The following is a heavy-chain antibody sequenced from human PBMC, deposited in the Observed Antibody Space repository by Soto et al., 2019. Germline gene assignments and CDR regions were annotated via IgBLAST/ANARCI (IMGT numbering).Heavy chain of an antibody. D-gene: IGHD4-17*01. CDR1: GFTFSTYS. CDR2: IGSDTSYI. J-gene: IGHJ4*02. Sequence: GGSMRLSCAASGFTFSTYSMNWVRKAPGKGLEWVSYIGSDTSYIYYADSVKGRFTISRDKSKNTVFLQMNSLRADDTAVYHCAKDPNGDYVGAFDSWGQGALVTVSS. V-gene: IGHV3-21*05. CDR3: AKDPNGDYVGAFDS.